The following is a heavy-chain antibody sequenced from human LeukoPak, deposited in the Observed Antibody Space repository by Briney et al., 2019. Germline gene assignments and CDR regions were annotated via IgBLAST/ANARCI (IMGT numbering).Heavy chain of an antibody. D-gene: IGHD2-15*01. CDR3: ARGSVVAARDHQNWFDP. V-gene: IGHV4-59*12. CDR1: GGSISSYY. Sequence: PSETLSLTCTVSGGSISSYYWSWIRQPPGKGLEWIGYIYYSGSTNYNPSLKSRVTISADTSKNQLSLKLSSVTAADTAVYYCARGSVVAARDHQNWFDPWGQGTLVTVSS. CDR2: IYYSGST. J-gene: IGHJ5*02.